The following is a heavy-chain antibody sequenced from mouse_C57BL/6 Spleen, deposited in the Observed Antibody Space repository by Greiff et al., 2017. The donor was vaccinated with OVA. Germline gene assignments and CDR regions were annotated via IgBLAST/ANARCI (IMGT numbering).Heavy chain of an antibody. Sequence: ESGPGLVQPSQSLSITCTVSGFSLTSYGVHWVRQSPGKGLEWLGVIWSGGSTDYNAAFISRLSISKDNSKSQVFFKMNSLQADDTAIYYCARIGGDDGYYYAMDYWGQGTSVTVSS. CDR1: GFSLTSYG. D-gene: IGHD2-3*01. CDR3: ARIGGDDGYYYAMDY. J-gene: IGHJ4*01. CDR2: IWSGGST. V-gene: IGHV2-2*01.